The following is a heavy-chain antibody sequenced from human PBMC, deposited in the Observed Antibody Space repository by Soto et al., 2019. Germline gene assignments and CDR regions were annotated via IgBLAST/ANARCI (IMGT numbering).Heavy chain of an antibody. J-gene: IGHJ4*02. D-gene: IGHD5-18*01. CDR2: ISNSGSTI. CDR1: EFTFSDAY. V-gene: IGHV3-11*01. Sequence: PGGSLRLSCVVSEFTFSDAYMSWIRQAPGKGLEWVSFISNSGSTILYADSVKGRFTISRDNAKNSLYLQMNSLRADDTAVYYCARVRIHCFDNWGQGTPVTVSS. CDR3: ARVRIHCFDN.